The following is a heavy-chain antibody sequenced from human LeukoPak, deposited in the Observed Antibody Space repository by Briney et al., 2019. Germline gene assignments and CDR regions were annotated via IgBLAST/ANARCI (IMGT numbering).Heavy chain of an antibody. CDR1: GFTFGSYA. D-gene: IGHD3-3*01. Sequence: PGGSLRLSCAASGFTFGSYAMSWVRQAPGKGLEWVSAISGSGDKTYYAESVKGRFTISRDNPENTLYLQMNSLRAEDTAVYYCAKDLRGSGYYCDYWGQGTLVTVSS. J-gene: IGHJ4*02. V-gene: IGHV3-23*01. CDR3: AKDLRGSGYYCDY. CDR2: ISGSGDKT.